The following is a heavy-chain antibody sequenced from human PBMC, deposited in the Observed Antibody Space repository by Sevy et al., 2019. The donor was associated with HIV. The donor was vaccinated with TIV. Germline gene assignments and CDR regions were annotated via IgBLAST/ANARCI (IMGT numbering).Heavy chain of an antibody. J-gene: IGHJ6*02. Sequence: GGSLRLSCAASGFTFSSYSMNWVRQAPGKGLEWVSSISSSSSYIYYADSVKGRFTISRDNAKNSLYLQMNSLRAEDTAVYYCASDSSSGYCSSTSCYIHYYYGMDVWGQGTTVTVSS. D-gene: IGHD2-2*02. V-gene: IGHV3-21*01. CDR1: GFTFSSYS. CDR3: ASDSSSGYCSSTSCYIHYYYGMDV. CDR2: ISSSSSYI.